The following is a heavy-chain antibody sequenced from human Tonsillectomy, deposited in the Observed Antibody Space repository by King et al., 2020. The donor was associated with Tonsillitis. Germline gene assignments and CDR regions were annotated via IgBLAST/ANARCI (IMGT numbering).Heavy chain of an antibody. V-gene: IGHV3-30*18. J-gene: IGHJ3*02. D-gene: IGHD1-1*01. Sequence: VQLVESGGGVVQPGRSLGLSCAASGFSFSSYGMHWVRQAPGKGLEWVALISFDGRNKYYADSVKGRFTISRDNSKNTLYVQMNSLRVEDTAVYSCAKDLYTAVHDAFDIWGQGTMVTVSS. CDR1: GFSFSSYG. CDR3: AKDLYTAVHDAFDI. CDR2: ISFDGRNK.